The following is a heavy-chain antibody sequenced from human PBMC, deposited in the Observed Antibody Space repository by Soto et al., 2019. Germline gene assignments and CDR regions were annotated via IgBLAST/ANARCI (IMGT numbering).Heavy chain of an antibody. D-gene: IGHD2-15*01. CDR1: GGSISSYY. V-gene: IGHV4-4*07. CDR2: IYTSGST. CDR3: ARARRYCSGGSCYLNFDY. Sequence: QVQLQESGPGLVKPSETLSLTCTVSGGSISSYYWSWIRQPAGKGLEWIGRIYTSGSTNYNPSLKSRVTMSVDTSKNQLPLKLSSVTAADTAVYYCARARRYCSGGSCYLNFDYWGQGTLVTVSS. J-gene: IGHJ4*02.